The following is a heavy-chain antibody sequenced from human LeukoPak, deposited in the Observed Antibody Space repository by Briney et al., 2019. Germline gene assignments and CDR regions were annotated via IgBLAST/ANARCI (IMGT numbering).Heavy chain of an antibody. J-gene: IGHJ4*02. CDR1: GGSIIDTNYF. V-gene: IGHV4-39*02. D-gene: IGHD6-13*01. CDR3: ARRKVAAEIDY. CDR2: IYYRGNT. Sequence: PSETLSLTCTVSGGSIIDTNYFWGWIRQPPGKGLEWIGSIYYRGNTYYSPSLKSRVTLFVDTSKNHLSLKLSSVTAADTAIYYCARRKVAAEIDYWGQGTLVTVSS.